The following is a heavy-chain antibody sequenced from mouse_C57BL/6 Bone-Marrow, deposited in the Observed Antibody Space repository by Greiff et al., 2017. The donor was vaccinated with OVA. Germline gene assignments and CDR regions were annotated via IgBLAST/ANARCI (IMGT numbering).Heavy chain of an antibody. CDR3: AMLGTVDAMDY. J-gene: IGHJ4*01. D-gene: IGHD1-1*01. CDR2: ISNLAYSI. V-gene: IGHV5-15*01. Sequence: EVQGVESGGGLVQPGGSLKLSCAASGFTFSDYGMAWVRQAPRKGPEWVAFISNLAYSIYYADTVTGRFTISRENAKNTLYLEMSSLRSEDTAMYYCAMLGTVDAMDYWGQGTSVTVSS. CDR1: GFTFSDYG.